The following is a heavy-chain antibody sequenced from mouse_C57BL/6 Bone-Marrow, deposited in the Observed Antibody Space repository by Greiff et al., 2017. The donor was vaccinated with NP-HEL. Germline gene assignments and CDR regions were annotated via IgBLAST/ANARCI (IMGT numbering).Heavy chain of an antibody. CDR3: ASSGSSPFAY. J-gene: IGHJ3*01. V-gene: IGHV1-77*01. Sequence: VQLQQSGAELVKPGASVKISCKASGYTFTDYYINWVKQRPGQGLEWIGKIGPGSGSTYYNEKFKGKATLTVDKPSSTAYMQLSSLTSEDSAVYYCASSGSSPFAYWGQGTLVTVSA. CDR2: IGPGSGST. D-gene: IGHD1-1*01. CDR1: GYTFTDYY.